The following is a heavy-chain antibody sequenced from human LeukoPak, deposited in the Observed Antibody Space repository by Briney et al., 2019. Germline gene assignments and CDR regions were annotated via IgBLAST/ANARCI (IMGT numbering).Heavy chain of an antibody. V-gene: IGHV5-51*01. CDR1: GYSFTSYW. D-gene: IGHD2-2*01. CDR2: IYPCDSDT. Sequence: GESLKISCKCSGYSFTSYWIGWVRQMPGKGLEWMGVIYPCDSDTNYSPSFQGQVTISADKSISTAYLQWSSLKASDTAMYYCARVGGCSSTSCTNLDYWGQGTLVTVSS. CDR3: ARVGGCSSTSCTNLDY. J-gene: IGHJ4*02.